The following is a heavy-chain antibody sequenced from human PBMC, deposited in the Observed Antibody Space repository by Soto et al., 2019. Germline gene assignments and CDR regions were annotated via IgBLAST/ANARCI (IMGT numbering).Heavy chain of an antibody. D-gene: IGHD6-6*01. J-gene: IGHJ3*02. CDR2: INAGFRT. V-gene: IGHV3-23*01. Sequence: GGSLRLSCAASGFTFSPYSMTWVRQAPGKGLEWVSTINAGFRTDYADSVRGRFSISRDNSRNTHYLQMDSLRAEDTAIYFCASSSYYEAFDMWGQGTRVTVSS. CDR1: GFTFSPYS. CDR3: ASSSYYEAFDM.